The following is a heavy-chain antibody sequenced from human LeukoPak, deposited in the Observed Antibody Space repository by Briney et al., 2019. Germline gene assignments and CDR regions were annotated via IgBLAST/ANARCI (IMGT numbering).Heavy chain of an antibody. Sequence: GSLRLSCAASGFTFSTYEMKWVRQAPGKGLEWVSYISTSGSSKFYADSVKGRVTISRDNAKNSLFLQMDSLRAEDTAVYYCARNYDYWGQGTLVTVSS. D-gene: IGHD5-24*01. J-gene: IGHJ4*02. V-gene: IGHV3-48*03. CDR1: GFTFSTYE. CDR3: ARNYDY. CDR2: ISTSGSSK.